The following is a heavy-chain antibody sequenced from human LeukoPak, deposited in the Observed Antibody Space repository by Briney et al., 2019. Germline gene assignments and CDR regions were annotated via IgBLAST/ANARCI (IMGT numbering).Heavy chain of an antibody. V-gene: IGHV4-34*01. CDR3: AKSCNLAYNWFDP. CDR1: GGSFSGYH. Sequence: SETLSLTCGVHGGSFSGYHWSWIRQPPGKGLEWIGEINHSGSTNYNSSLKSRVTISVDTSKNQFSLKLSSVTAADTAVYYCAKSCNLAYNWFDPGGQGTLVTVSS. CDR2: INHSGST. D-gene: IGHD2/OR15-2a*01. J-gene: IGHJ5*02.